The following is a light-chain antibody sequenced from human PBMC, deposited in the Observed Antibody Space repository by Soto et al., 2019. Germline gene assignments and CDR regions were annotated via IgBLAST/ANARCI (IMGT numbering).Light chain of an antibody. Sequence: QSVLTQPPSVSGAPGQSVTISCTGSSSNIGACFDVHWYQQRPGTAPKLLISGNVDRPSGGTDRFSGSKSGTSASLAITGLQAEDEADYYCQSYDSSLSGYVFGTGTKLTVL. CDR2: GNV. CDR3: QSYDSSLSGYV. V-gene: IGLV1-40*01. CDR1: SSNIGACFD. J-gene: IGLJ1*01.